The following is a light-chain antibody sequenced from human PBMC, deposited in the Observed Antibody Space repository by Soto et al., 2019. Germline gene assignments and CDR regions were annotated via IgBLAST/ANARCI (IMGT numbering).Light chain of an antibody. V-gene: IGKV3-20*01. CDR3: QQYDDSARYK. Sequence: ELVLTQSPGTLSLSPGERATLSCRASQRINNRYSAWYQQKPGQPPTLLIYATSSRAPGIPDRFSGSGSGTYFSPTIRRLEPEDFAVYYCQQYDDSARYKFGQGTNLDIK. J-gene: IGKJ2*01. CDR1: QRINNRY. CDR2: ATS.